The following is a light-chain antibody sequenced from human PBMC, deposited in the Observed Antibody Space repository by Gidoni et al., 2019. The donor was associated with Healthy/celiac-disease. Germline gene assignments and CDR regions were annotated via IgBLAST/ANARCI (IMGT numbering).Light chain of an antibody. Sequence: FHITQSPSSLSASVGDRVTITCRASQSISSYLDWYQQKPGKAPKRLIYAASSLQSGVPSRFSGSGSGTDFTLTISSLQPEDFATYYCQQSYSNPITFGQGTKLEIK. J-gene: IGKJ5*01. CDR3: QQSYSNPIT. V-gene: IGKV1-39*01. CDR2: AAS. CDR1: QSISSY.